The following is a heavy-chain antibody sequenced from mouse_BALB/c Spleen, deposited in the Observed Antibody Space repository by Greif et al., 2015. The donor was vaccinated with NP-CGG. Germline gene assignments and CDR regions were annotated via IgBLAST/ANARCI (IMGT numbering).Heavy chain of an antibody. Sequence: VQLQQSGAELVKPGASVKLSCTASGFNIKDTYMHWVKQRPEQGLEWIGRIDPANGNTKYDPKFQGKATITADTSSNTAYLQLSSLTSEDTAVYYCASPDLLWLRRFAYWGQGTLVTVSA. V-gene: IGHV14-3*02. CDR3: ASPDLLWLRRFAY. J-gene: IGHJ3*01. CDR1: GFNIKDTY. CDR2: IDPANGNT. D-gene: IGHD2-2*01.